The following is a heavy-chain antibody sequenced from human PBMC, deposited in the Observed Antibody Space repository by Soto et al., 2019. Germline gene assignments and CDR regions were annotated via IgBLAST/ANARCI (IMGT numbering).Heavy chain of an antibody. CDR3: ARDDCSGGPCLIY. J-gene: IGHJ4*02. CDR1: GFTFSSYG. Sequence: GGSLRLSCTASGFTFSSYGFHWVRQAPGKGLEWVSVIWYDGSNKYYADSVKGRFTISRDNSKNTLFLQMNSLRVDDTAVYYCARDDCSGGPCLIYWGQGTLVTVSS. CDR2: IWYDGSNK. D-gene: IGHD2-15*01. V-gene: IGHV3-33*01.